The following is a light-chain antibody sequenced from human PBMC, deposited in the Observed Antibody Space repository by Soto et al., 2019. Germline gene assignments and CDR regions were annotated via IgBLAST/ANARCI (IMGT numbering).Light chain of an antibody. CDR1: QSVSSSY. CDR3: QQYGGSPRT. CDR2: GAF. J-gene: IGKJ1*01. V-gene: IGKV3-20*01. Sequence: EIVLTQSPGTLSLSPGERATLSCRASQSVSSSYLAWYQQKPGQAPRLLTYGAFNRATGIPDRFSGSGSGTDFTLTISRLEPEDFAVYYCQQYGGSPRTFGQGTKVDIK.